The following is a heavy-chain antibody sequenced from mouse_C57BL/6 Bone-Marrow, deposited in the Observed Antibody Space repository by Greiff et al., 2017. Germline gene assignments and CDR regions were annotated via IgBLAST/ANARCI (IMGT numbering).Heavy chain of an antibody. CDR1: GYTFTSYW. CDR2: IHPNSGST. V-gene: IGHV1-64*01. J-gene: IGHJ2*01. CDR3: AREGGYDGYRDY. D-gene: IGHD2-3*01. Sequence: QVQLQQPGAELVKPGASVKLSCKASGYTFTSYWMHWVKQRPGQGLEWIGMIHPNSGSTNYNEKFKSKATLTVDKSSSTAYMQLSSLTSEDSAVYYCAREGGYDGYRDYWGQGTTRTVSS.